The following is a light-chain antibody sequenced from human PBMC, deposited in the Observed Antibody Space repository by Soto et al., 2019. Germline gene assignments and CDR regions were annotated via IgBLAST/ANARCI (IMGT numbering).Light chain of an antibody. J-gene: IGKJ2*01. Sequence: EIVLTQSPGTLSLSPGERAALSCRASRSVASRYLAWYQQKPGQAPRLLIYGASSRATGIPDRFSGSGSGTDFILTISRLEPEDFAVYHCHQYGYSPNTFGQGTKLEIK. V-gene: IGKV3-20*01. CDR3: HQYGYSPNT. CDR2: GAS. CDR1: RSVASRY.